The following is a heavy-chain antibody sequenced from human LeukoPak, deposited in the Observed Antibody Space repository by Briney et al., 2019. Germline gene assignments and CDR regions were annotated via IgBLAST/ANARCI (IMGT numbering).Heavy chain of an antibody. CDR2: INPNNGGT. V-gene: IGHV1-2*02. CDR3: GRDFWSGSAGAFDL. J-gene: IGHJ3*01. CDR1: GYIFTGPY. D-gene: IGHD3-3*01. Sequence: ASVKVSCKASGYIFTGPYIHWVRQAPGQGLEWMGWINPNNGGTKYAQKFQGRVTMTRDTSISTVYMELNSLTSDDTAVYYCGRDFWSGSAGAFDLWGQGTMVTVSS.